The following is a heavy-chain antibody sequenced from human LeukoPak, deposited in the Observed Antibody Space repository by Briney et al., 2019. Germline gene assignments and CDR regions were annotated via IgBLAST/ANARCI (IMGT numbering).Heavy chain of an antibody. CDR2: MNPNSGNT. CDR3: ARVGYRAGMDV. CDR1: GYTFTSYD. Sequence: ASVKVSCKASGYTFTSYDVNWVRQATGQGLEWMGWMNPNSGNTGYAQKLQGRVTMTRNTSISTAYMELSSLRSEDTAVYYCARVGYRAGMDVWGQGTTVTVSS. V-gene: IGHV1-8*01. D-gene: IGHD3-16*02. J-gene: IGHJ6*02.